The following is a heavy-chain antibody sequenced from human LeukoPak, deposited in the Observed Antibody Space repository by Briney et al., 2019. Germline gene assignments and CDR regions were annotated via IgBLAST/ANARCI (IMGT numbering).Heavy chain of an antibody. V-gene: IGHV3-21*01. D-gene: IGHD3-22*01. J-gene: IGHJ3*02. CDR2: ISSSSSSYI. CDR1: GFTFSSYS. CDR3: ARDSGVSSGYYDAFDI. Sequence: GGSLRLSCAASGFTFSSYSMNWVRQAPGKGLEWVSSISSSSSSYIYYADSVKGRFTISRDNAKNSLYLQMNSLRAEDTAVYYCARDSGVSSGYYDAFDIWGQGTMVTVSS.